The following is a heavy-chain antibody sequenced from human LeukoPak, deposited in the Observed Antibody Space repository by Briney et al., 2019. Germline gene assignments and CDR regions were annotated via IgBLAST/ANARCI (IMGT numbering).Heavy chain of an antibody. V-gene: IGHV4-31*03. CDR1: GGSISSGGYY. J-gene: IGHJ4*02. CDR3: ASTVGCSSTSCKGVDY. D-gene: IGHD2-2*01. CDR2: IYYSGNT. Sequence: KASETLSLTCTVSGGSISSGGYYWSWLRQHPGQGLEWIGYIYYSGNTYYNPSPKSRVTISVDTSKNQFSLKLSSVTAADTAVYYCASTVGCSSTSCKGVDYWGQGTLVTVSS.